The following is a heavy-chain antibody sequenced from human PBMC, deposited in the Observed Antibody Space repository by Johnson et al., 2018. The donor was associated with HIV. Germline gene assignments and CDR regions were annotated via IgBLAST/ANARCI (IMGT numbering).Heavy chain of an antibody. Sequence: QVHWLEPRGGVVQPGRSLRLPRPASGFTLSSHATHTVRQSPGNGLESVSGMHWNCASTGYAVSVKCRFTLSRYNTKNTLYLQMNSLGAEDTAVYYCAREGGIAAAGTDAFDIWGQGTMVTVSS. V-gene: IGHV3-NL1*01. CDR2: MHWNCAST. CDR3: AREGGIAAAGTDAFDI. D-gene: IGHD6-13*01. CDR1: GFTLSSHA. J-gene: IGHJ3*02.